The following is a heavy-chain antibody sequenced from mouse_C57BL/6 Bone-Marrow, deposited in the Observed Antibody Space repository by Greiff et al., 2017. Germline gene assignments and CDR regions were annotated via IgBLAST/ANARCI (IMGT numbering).Heavy chain of an antibody. Sequence: EVNLVESGPELVKPGASVKMSCKASGYTFTDYNMHWVKQSHGKSLEWIGYINPNNGGTSYNQKFKGKATLTVNKSSSTAYMELRSLTSEDSAVYYCARLGDYPWFAYWGQGTLVTVSA. J-gene: IGHJ3*01. D-gene: IGHD2-4*01. CDR1: GYTFTDYN. V-gene: IGHV1-22*01. CDR2: INPNNGGT. CDR3: ARLGDYPWFAY.